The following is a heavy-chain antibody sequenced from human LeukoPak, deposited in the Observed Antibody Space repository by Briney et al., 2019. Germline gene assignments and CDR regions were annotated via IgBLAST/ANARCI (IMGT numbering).Heavy chain of an antibody. J-gene: IGHJ6*03. D-gene: IGHD4-11*01. CDR3: ASNLYSKYRLRYHYYMDV. CDR2: ISYSGST. Sequence: PSETLSLTCTVCGGSISNYYWSWIRQPPGKGLEWIGYISYSGSTNYNPSLKSRVTISVDTSKNQFSLKLSSVTAADTAIYYCASNLYSKYRLRYHYYMDVWGNGTTVTVSS. V-gene: IGHV4-59*01. CDR1: GGSISNYY.